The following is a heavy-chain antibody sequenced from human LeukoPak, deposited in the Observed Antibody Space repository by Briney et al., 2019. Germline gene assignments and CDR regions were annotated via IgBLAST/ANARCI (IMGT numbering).Heavy chain of an antibody. CDR2: INRNSGDT. V-gene: IGHV1-2*02. J-gene: IGHJ4*02. D-gene: IGHD1-26*01. CDR1: GYTLPDYY. CDR3: ARDLAGSYDY. Sequence: SVKVSCKASGYTLPDYYMHWVRQAPPQGLEWMGWINRNSGDTNYAQKCQGRVTMTRDTSISTAYMELSRLRSDDTYVYYCARDLAGSYDYWGQGTLVTVSS.